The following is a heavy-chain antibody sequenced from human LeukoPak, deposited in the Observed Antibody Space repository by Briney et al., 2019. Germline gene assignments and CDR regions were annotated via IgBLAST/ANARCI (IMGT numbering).Heavy chain of an antibody. CDR2: INPSSGGT. V-gene: IGHV1-2*02. CDR1: GYTFTSYY. CDR3: ARLGSLGVTLVWGGPSRTTIDY. D-gene: IGHD3-16*01. J-gene: IGHJ4*02. Sequence: ASVKVSCKASGYTFTSYYIHWVRQAPGQGPEWLGWINPSSGGTDYAQKFQGRVTMTRDTSTNTAYMELTSLRSDDTAVYYCARLGSLGVTLVWGGPSRTTIDYWGRGTLVTVSS.